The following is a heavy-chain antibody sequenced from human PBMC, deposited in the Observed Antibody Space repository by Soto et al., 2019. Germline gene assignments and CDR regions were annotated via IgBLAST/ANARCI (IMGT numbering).Heavy chain of an antibody. Sequence: ASVKVSCKASGYTFTSYYMDWVRQAPGQGLEWMGVINPSDGSTSYAQKFQGRVTMTRDTSTSTVYMELSSLRSEDTAVYYCAKSSRQYASALQAFFDPWGLGTLVTVSS. CDR3: AKSSRQYASALQAFFDP. J-gene: IGHJ5*02. CDR2: INPSDGST. CDR1: GYTFTSYY. D-gene: IGHD2-2*01. V-gene: IGHV1-46*01.